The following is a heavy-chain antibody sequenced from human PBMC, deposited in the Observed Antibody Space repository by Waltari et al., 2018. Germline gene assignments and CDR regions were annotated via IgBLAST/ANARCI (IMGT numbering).Heavy chain of an antibody. D-gene: IGHD2-21*01. CDR3: AREGPEGCGGDCYPAVFDY. J-gene: IGHJ4*02. V-gene: IGHV1-69*08. Sequence: QVQLVQSGAEVKKPGSSVKVSCKASGGTFRSYPISWVRQAPGQGLEWMGRIIPIFGTANYAQKFQGRVTITADKSTSTAYMELSSLRSEDTAVYYCAREGPEGCGGDCYPAVFDYWGQGTLVTVSS. CDR1: GGTFRSYP. CDR2: IIPIFGTA.